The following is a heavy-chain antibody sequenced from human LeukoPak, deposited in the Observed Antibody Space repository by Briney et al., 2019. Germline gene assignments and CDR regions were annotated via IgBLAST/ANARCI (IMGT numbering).Heavy chain of an antibody. J-gene: IGHJ3*01. D-gene: IGHD3-16*01. CDR2: IYPGDSDT. CDR3: ARRGDLFGGLSNGGFDL. Sequence: GESLKISCQGSGFTFTKNWIGWVRQMPGKGLEWMGIIYPGDSDTRYSLSFQGQVTISADKSIRTAYLQWTSLKASDTAMYFCARRGDLFGGLSNGGFDLGGKGKMVPVSS. V-gene: IGHV5-51*01. CDR1: GFTFTKNW.